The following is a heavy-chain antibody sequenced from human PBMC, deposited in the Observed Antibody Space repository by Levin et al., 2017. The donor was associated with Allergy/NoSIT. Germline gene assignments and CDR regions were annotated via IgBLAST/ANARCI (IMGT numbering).Heavy chain of an antibody. J-gene: IGHJ4*02. CDR3: ARAEVGSEH. D-gene: IGHD3-10*01. Sequence: RSQTLSLPCKVSGGSISSGSYYWSWIRQPAAKGLEWIGRIYSSGSANYNPSLKSRVTISVDTSKNQFSLKLRSVTAADTAVYYCARAEVGSEHWGQGTLVTVSS. CDR2: IYSSGSA. CDR1: GGSISSGSYY. V-gene: IGHV4-61*02.